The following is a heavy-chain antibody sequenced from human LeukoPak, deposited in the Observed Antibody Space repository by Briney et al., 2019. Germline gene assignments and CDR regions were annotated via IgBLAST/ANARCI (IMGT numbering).Heavy chain of an antibody. V-gene: IGHV4-39*01. Sequence: PSETLSLTCTVSGGSISSSSYYWGWIRQPPGKGLEWIGSIYYSGSTYYNPSLKSRVTISVDTSKNQFSLKLSSVTAADTAVYYCARYPLDYDFWSGYLSGYMDVWGKGTTVTVSS. CDR1: GGSISSSSYY. CDR3: ARYPLDYDFWSGYLSGYMDV. D-gene: IGHD3-3*01. J-gene: IGHJ6*03. CDR2: IYYSGST.